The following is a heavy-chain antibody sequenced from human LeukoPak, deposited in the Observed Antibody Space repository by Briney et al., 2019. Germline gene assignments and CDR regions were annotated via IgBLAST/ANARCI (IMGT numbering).Heavy chain of an antibody. J-gene: IGHJ3*02. V-gene: IGHV1-2*02. D-gene: IGHD1-1*01. Sequence: GASVKVSCKASGYTFTDYYRHWVRQAPAQGLEWMGWINPNSGGTNYAQKFRGRVTMTTDTSISTAYMEVSRLRSDDTAVYYCAREDNYLGAFDIWGQGTMVTVSS. CDR2: INPNSGGT. CDR3: AREDNYLGAFDI. CDR1: GYTFTDYY.